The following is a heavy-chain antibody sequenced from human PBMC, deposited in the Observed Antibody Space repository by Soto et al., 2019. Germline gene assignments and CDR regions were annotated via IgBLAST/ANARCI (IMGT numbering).Heavy chain of an antibody. CDR1: GGSFSGYY. Sequence: SETLSLTCAVYGGSFSGYYWSWIRQPPGKGLEWIGEINHSGSTNYNPSLKSRVTISVDTSKNQFSLKLSSVTAADTAVYYCAGASSSWYGSKGYFQHWGQGTLVTVSS. CDR3: AGASSSWYGSKGYFQH. V-gene: IGHV4-34*01. J-gene: IGHJ1*01. D-gene: IGHD6-13*01. CDR2: INHSGST.